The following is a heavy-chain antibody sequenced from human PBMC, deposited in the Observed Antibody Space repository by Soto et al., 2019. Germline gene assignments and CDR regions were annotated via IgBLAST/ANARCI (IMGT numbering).Heavy chain of an antibody. D-gene: IGHD3-22*01. J-gene: IGHJ4*02. Sequence: QVQLVESGGGVVQPGRSLRLSCAASGFTFSSYGMHWVRQAPGKGLEWVAVISYDGSSKYYADSVKGRFTISRDNSKNTLYLPMNSLRAADTAVYYCAKESVVVITDYWGQGPLVTVSS. CDR3: AKESVVVITDY. CDR1: GFTFSSYG. V-gene: IGHV3-30*18. CDR2: ISYDGSSK.